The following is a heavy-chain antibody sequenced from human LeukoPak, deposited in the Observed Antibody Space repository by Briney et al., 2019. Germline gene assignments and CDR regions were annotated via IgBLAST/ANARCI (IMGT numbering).Heavy chain of an antibody. Sequence: PGGSLRLSCAASGFMFKNYGMSWVRQAPGKGLEWVANIKQDGNEKYYVDSVRGRFTISRDNAKNSLYLQMNSLRAEDTAVYYCAREPVGDTFDYWGQGTLVTVSS. CDR1: GFMFKNYG. J-gene: IGHJ4*02. V-gene: IGHV3-7*03. D-gene: IGHD2-21*01. CDR3: AREPVGDTFDY. CDR2: IKQDGNEK.